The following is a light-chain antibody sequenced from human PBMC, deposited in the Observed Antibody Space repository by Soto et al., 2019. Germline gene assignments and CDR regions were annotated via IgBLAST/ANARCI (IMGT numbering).Light chain of an antibody. V-gene: IGKV3-11*01. CDR3: QQRCDWGT. J-gene: IGKJ1*01. CDR2: DAS. Sequence: EIVLTQSPATLSLSPGERATLSCRASQTVSTYIAWYQQKRGQSPRLLIYDASIRATGIPDRFSGSGSGTDFTLTSSSLDLEYFAVYYCQQRCDWGTFGQGTKVEFK. CDR1: QTVSTY.